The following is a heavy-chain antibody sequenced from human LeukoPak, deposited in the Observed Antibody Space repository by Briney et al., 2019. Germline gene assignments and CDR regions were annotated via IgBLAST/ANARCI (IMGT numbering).Heavy chain of an antibody. J-gene: IGHJ4*02. CDR2: ISSSYSTI. CDR3: ARDRSPAIFDY. Sequence: GGSLRLSCVASGLTFSSYSMNWVRQAPGKGLEWVSSISSSYSTIYYADSVKGRFTISRDNAKNSLYLQMNSLRAEDTAVYYCARDRSPAIFDYWGQGTLVTVSS. CDR1: GLTFSSYS. V-gene: IGHV3-48*01. D-gene: IGHD2-21*02.